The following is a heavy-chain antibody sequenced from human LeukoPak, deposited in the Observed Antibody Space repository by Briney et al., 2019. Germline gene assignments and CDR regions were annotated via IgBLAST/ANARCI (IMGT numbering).Heavy chain of an antibody. CDR3: ARDLGGYNWNYGSVY. V-gene: IGHV3-66*02. CDR2: IYSGGST. D-gene: IGHD1-7*01. J-gene: IGHJ4*02. Sequence: GGSLRLSCAASGFTVSNNYMSWVRQAPGKGLEWVSVIYSGGSTYYADSVKGRFTISRDNSKNTLYLQMNSLRAEDTAVYYCARDLGGYNWNYGSVYWGQGTLVTVSS. CDR1: GFTVSNNY.